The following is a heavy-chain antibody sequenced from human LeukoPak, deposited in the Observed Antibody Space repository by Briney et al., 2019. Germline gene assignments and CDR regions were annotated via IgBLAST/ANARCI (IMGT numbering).Heavy chain of an antibody. CDR2: IYPGDSDT. V-gene: IGHV5-51*01. CDR3: ARLESTTYYDILTGYRSLDY. J-gene: IGHJ4*02. D-gene: IGHD3-9*01. Sequence: GESLKISCKGSGYSFTSYWIGWVRQMPGKGLEWMGIIYPGDSDTRYSPSFQGQVAISADKSISTAYLQWSSLKASDTAMYYCARLESTTYYDILTGYRSLDYWGQGTLVTVSS. CDR1: GYSFTSYW.